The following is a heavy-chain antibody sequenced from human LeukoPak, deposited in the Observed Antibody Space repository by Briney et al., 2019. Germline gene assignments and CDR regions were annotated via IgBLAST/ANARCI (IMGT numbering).Heavy chain of an antibody. CDR1: GGSISSGNW. V-gene: IGHV4-4*02. Sequence: SETLSLTCAVSGGSISSGNWWSWVRQPPGKGLEWIGEIYHSGSTNYNPSLKSRVTISVDKSKNQFSLKLSSVTAADTAVYYCARVPSGAPNWFDPWGQGTLVTVSS. CDR3: ARVPSGAPNWFDP. D-gene: IGHD1-26*01. J-gene: IGHJ5*02. CDR2: IYHSGST.